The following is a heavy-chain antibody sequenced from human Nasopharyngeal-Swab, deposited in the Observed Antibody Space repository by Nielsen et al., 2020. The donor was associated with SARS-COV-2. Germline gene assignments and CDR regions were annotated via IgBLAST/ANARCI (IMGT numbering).Heavy chain of an antibody. D-gene: IGHD2-2*01. CDR2: ITHSGST. CDR1: GGPFSVHH. V-gene: IGHV4-34*01. Sequence: SQTLSLTCALYGGPFSVHHWSWIRQPPGKGLEWIGEITHSGSTNYNPSLKSRVTISVDTSKNQFSLKLSSVTAADTAVYYCARGRCSSTSCRGCSGGSCYYGMDVWGQGTTVTVSS. CDR3: ARGRCSSTSCRGCSGGSCYYGMDV. J-gene: IGHJ6*02.